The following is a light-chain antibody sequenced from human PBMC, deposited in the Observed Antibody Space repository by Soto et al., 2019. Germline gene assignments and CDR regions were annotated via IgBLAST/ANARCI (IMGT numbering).Light chain of an antibody. Sequence: EIVLAQSPATLSLSPGERATLSCRSSQSVSSNFAWYQQKPGQAPRLLIYDASNRATGVPARFSGSGPGTDFTLTISSLEPEDFAVYYCQQRSNWPPWTFGQGTKVDIK. V-gene: IGKV3-11*01. J-gene: IGKJ1*01. CDR3: QQRSNWPPWT. CDR1: QSVSSN. CDR2: DAS.